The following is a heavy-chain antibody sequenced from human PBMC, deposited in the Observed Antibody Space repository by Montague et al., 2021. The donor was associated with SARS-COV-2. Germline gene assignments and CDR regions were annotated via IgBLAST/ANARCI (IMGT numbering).Heavy chain of an antibody. Sequence: SETLSLTCTVSGGSISSSTYYWGWIRQPPGKGLEWIGNIYDSGAISYTPSLSSRVTISVDTSKNQFSLKLRSVTAADTAVYFCAGVGRKQNYYFDYWGQGTLVTVSS. CDR2: IYDSGAI. CDR3: AGVGRKQNYYFDY. V-gene: IGHV4-39*01. CDR1: GGSISSSTYY. J-gene: IGHJ4*02. D-gene: IGHD1-14*01.